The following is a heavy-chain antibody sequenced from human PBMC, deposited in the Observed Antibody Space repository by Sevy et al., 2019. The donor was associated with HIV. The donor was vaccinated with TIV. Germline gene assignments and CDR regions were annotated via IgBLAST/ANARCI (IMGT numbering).Heavy chain of an antibody. V-gene: IGHV3-21*06. CDR3: ARCPSDGSYDYFDY. J-gene: IGHJ4*02. D-gene: IGHD1-26*01. CDR1: GFTFINYN. CDR2: VSGSSNYI. Sequence: GGSLRLSCAASGFTFINYNMNWVRQAPGKGLEWVASVSGSSNYIYYAESLKGRFIISRDNAKDTLYLQMNSLRADDSAVYYCARCPSDGSYDYFDYWGQGTLVTVSS.